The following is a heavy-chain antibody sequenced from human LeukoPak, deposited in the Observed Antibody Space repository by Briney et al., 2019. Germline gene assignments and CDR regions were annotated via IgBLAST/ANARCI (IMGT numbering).Heavy chain of an antibody. V-gene: IGHV1-46*01. Sequence: ASVKVSCKASGYTFTSYYMHWVRQAPGQGLEWMGMINPSGGSTSYAQKFQGRVTMTRDTSTSTVYMELSSLRSEDTAVYYCARENVFVWGSYRAFDYWGQGTLVTVSS. D-gene: IGHD3-16*02. J-gene: IGHJ4*02. CDR3: ARENVFVWGSYRAFDY. CDR2: INPSGGST. CDR1: GYTFTSYY.